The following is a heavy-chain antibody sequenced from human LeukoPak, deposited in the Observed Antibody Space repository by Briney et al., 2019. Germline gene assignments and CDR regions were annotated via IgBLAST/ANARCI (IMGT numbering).Heavy chain of an antibody. J-gene: IGHJ4*02. V-gene: IGHV1-18*01. CDR2: ISVYNGNT. CDR3: ARGYCSSATCRHFDY. Sequence: ASVKVSCKASGYALTNYSISWVRQPPGQGLEWMGWISVYNGNTNYAQKLQGRVTMTADTSTTTAYIELRSLRSDDTAVYYCARGYCSSATCRHFDYWGQGALVTVSS. CDR1: GYALTNYS. D-gene: IGHD2-2*01.